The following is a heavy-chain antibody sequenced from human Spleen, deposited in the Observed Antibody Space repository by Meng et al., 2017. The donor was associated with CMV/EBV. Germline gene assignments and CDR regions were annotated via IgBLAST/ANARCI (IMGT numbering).Heavy chain of an antibody. CDR1: GFTLRHYG. CDR3: AMFRGVTTPLDY. CDR2: IPSDGSHE. Sequence: GGSLRLSCVASGFTLRHYGIHWVRQVPGKGLEWVSFIPSDGSHEHYADSVKGRFTISRDNSKNTVWLQMNRLRADDTAVYYCAMFRGVTTPLDYWGQGTLVTVSS. D-gene: IGHD3-10*01. J-gene: IGHJ4*02. V-gene: IGHV3-30*02.